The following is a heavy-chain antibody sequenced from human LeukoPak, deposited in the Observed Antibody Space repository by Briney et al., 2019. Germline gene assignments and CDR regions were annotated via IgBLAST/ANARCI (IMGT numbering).Heavy chain of an antibody. V-gene: IGHV1-2*02. Sequence: ASVKVSCKASGDTFTSDYMHWVRQAPGQGLEWMGWINPNSGGTNYAQKFQGRVTMTRDTSISTAYMELSRLRSDDTAVYYCARDLQWLGLDAFDIWGQGTMVTVSS. D-gene: IGHD6-19*01. CDR1: GDTFTSDY. J-gene: IGHJ3*02. CDR2: INPNSGGT. CDR3: ARDLQWLGLDAFDI.